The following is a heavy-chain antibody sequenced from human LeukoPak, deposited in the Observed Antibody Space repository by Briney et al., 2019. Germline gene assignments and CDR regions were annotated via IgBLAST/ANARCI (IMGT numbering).Heavy chain of an antibody. CDR1: GGSISSSSYY. CDR3: ATTVPPGPLGGNSRGYFDY. V-gene: IGHV4-39*07. J-gene: IGHJ4*02. Sequence: SETLSLTCTVSGGSISSSSYYWGWIRQPPGKGLEWIGSIYYSGSTYYNPSLKSRVTISVDTSKNQFSLKLSSVTAADTAVYYCATTVPPGPLGGNSRGYFDYGGQGTLVTVSS. D-gene: IGHD4-23*01. CDR2: IYYSGST.